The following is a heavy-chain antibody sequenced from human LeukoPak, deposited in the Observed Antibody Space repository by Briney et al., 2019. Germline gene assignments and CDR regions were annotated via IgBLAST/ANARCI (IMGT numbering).Heavy chain of an antibody. D-gene: IGHD2-21*02. J-gene: IGHJ5*01. CDR2: INPNIDDA. Sequence: GASVEVSCKASGYTFTGYFMHWVRQAPGQGLEWMGWINPNIDDASYAQKLQGRVTMTRDRSINTAYMELTRLTSDDTAVYYCARMDLDGGDSIGFDSWGQGTLVTVSS. CDR1: GYTFTGYF. V-gene: IGHV1-2*02. CDR3: ARMDLDGGDSIGFDS.